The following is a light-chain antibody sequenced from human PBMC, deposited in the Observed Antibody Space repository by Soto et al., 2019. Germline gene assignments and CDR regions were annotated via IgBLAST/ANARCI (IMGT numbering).Light chain of an antibody. CDR3: CSYAGSFTWV. Sequence: QSVLTQPRSVSGSPGQSVTISCTGTTGDVGAYNFVSWYQLHPGKAPKLMIYDASKRPSGVPDRFSASKSGNTASLTISGLQAEDEADYYCCSYAGSFTWVFGGGTKVTV. CDR2: DAS. J-gene: IGLJ3*02. V-gene: IGLV2-11*01. CDR1: TGDVGAYNF.